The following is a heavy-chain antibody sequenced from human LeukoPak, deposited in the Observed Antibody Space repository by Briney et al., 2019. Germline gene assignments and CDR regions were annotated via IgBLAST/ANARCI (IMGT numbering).Heavy chain of an antibody. V-gene: IGHV3-49*03. D-gene: IGHD5-12*01. CDR1: GFTFDNYA. Sequence: QSGGSLRLSCTASGFTFDNYAMSWFRQAPGKGLEWVGFIRSKIYGGTTEYAASVKGRFTISRDDSKNIAQLQMTSLKSEDTAVYYCVRYSGDADYWGQGTLVTVSS. CDR2: IRSKIYGGTT. J-gene: IGHJ4*02. CDR3: VRYSGDADY.